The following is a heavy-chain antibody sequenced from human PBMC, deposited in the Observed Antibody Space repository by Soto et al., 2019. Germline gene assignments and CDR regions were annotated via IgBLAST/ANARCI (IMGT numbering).Heavy chain of an antibody. Sequence: ASVKVSCKASGGTFSSYTISWVRQAPGQGLEWMGRIIPILGIANYAQKFQGRVTITADKSTSTAYMELSSLRSEDTAVYYCARPHYYGSGSYYEDYFDYWGQGTLVTVSS. D-gene: IGHD3-10*01. V-gene: IGHV1-69*02. CDR1: GGTFSSYT. J-gene: IGHJ4*02. CDR2: IIPILGIA. CDR3: ARPHYYGSGSYYEDYFDY.